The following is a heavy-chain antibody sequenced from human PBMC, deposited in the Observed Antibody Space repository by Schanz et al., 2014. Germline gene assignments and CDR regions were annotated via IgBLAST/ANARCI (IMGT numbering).Heavy chain of an antibody. CDR1: GFTFNDYW. D-gene: IGHD2-2*01. CDR2: INSDGRST. CDR3: AKEKGDCSSTSCSYYFDY. Sequence: EVQLVESGGGLVQPGGSLRLSCAASGFTFNDYWMHWVRPAPGKGLVWVSRINSDGRSTNYADSVKGRFSISRDNARNTLHLQMDSLRDEDTAVYYCAKEKGDCSSTSCSYYFDYWGQGTLVTVSS. V-gene: IGHV3-74*01. J-gene: IGHJ4*02.